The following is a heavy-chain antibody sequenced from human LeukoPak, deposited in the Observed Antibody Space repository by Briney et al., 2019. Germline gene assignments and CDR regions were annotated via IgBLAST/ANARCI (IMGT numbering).Heavy chain of an antibody. CDR1: GGSISSSSYY. CDR2: IYYSGST. Sequence: SETLSLTCTVSGGSISSSSYYWGWIRQPPGRGLEWIGSIYYSGSTYYNPSLKSRVTISVDTSKNQFSLKLSSVTAADTAVYYCASEDTAMVGVGYWGQGTLVTVSS. V-gene: IGHV4-39*07. CDR3: ASEDTAMVGVGY. J-gene: IGHJ4*02. D-gene: IGHD5-18*01.